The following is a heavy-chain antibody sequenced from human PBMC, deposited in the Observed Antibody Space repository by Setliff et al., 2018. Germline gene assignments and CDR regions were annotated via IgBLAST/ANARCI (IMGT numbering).Heavy chain of an antibody. V-gene: IGHV1-69*05. CDR2: TIPSFGST. CDR1: GGTFRSYG. J-gene: IGHJ6*03. Sequence: GPPVKVSCKASGGTFRSYGISWVRQAPGQGLEWMGGTIPSFGSTNYAQKFQDRVTTITDESTSTAYMELSSLRTEDTAVYYCAREGVDTRSSTDYRYYMDVWGKGTTVTVSS. CDR3: AREGVDTRSSTDYRYYMDV. D-gene: IGHD5-18*01.